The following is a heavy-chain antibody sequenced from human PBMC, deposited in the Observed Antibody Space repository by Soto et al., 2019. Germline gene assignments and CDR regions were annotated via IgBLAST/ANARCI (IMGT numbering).Heavy chain of an antibody. CDR3: ARGLISGSHYSGGWYYFDS. CDR1: GGSISSSDYI. D-gene: IGHD1-26*01. J-gene: IGHJ4*02. Sequence: SETMSLTCTVSGGSISSSDYIWTWIRQTPGKGLQWIGQINHSGSANYNPSLKSRVTISVHTSSSQFSLELSSVTAADTAVYYCARGLISGSHYSGGWYYFDSWGQGTQVTVSS. V-gene: IGHV4-39*07. CDR2: INHSGSA.